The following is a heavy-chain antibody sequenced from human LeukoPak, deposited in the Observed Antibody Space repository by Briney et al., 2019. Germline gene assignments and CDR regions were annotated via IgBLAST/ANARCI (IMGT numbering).Heavy chain of an antibody. J-gene: IGHJ4*02. CDR2: ISSSSTYI. D-gene: IGHD2-8*01. V-gene: IGHV3-21*01. CDR1: GFTFSSYT. Sequence: GSLRLSCAASGFTFSSYTMHWVRQAPGKGLEWVSSISSSSTYIYYSDSVKGRFTISRDNAKNSLYLQMNSLRAEDTAVYYCARDRGIEEVYDYWGQGTLVTVSS. CDR3: ARDRGIEEVYDY.